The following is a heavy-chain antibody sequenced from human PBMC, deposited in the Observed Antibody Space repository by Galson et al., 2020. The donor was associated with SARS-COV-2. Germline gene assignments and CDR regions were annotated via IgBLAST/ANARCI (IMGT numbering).Heavy chain of an antibody. CDR3: ARACRDGSSWYTGYYYYYMDV. CDR1: GGSLSGHY. V-gene: IGHV4-34*01. J-gene: IGHJ6*03. D-gene: IGHD6-13*01. CDR2: INHSGST. Sequence: SQTLSLTCAVSGGSLSGHYWSWIRQPPGKGLEWIGEINHSGSTNFNPSLKSRVSISVDTSRNQFSLKLTSVTAADTAVYYCARACRDGSSWYTGYYYYYMDVWGNGTTVTVSS.